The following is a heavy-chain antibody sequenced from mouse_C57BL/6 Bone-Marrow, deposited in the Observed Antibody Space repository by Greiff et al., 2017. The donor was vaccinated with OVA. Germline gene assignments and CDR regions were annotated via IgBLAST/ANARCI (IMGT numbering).Heavy chain of an antibody. J-gene: IGHJ4*01. D-gene: IGHD2-5*01. CDR3: ARDYSNYPYAMDY. Sequence: EVKLMESGGGLVKPGGSLKLSCAASGFTFSSYAMSWVRQTPEKRLEWVATISDGGSYTYYPDNVKGRFTISRDNAKNNLYLQMSHLKSEDTAMYYCARDYSNYPYAMDYWGQGTSVTVSS. CDR1: GFTFSSYA. V-gene: IGHV5-4*01. CDR2: ISDGGSYT.